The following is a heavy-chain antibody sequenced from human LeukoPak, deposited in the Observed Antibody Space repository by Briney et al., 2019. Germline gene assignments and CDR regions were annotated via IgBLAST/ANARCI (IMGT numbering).Heavy chain of an antibody. J-gene: IGHJ3*02. D-gene: IGHD3-22*01. V-gene: IGHV4-59*01. CDR1: GGSISIYY. CDR2: IYYSGST. CDR3: ARDGTMTGAFDI. Sequence: SETLSLTCTVSGGSISIYYWSWIRQPPGKGLEWIGYIYYSGSTNYNPSLKSRVTISVDTSKNQFSLKLSSVTAADTAVYYCARDGTMTGAFDIWGQGTMVTVSS.